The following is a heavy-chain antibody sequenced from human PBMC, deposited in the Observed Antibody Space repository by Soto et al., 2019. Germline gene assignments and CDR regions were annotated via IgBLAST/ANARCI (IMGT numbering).Heavy chain of an antibody. CDR2: IWYDGSNK. CDR1: GFTFSSYG. D-gene: IGHD5-12*01. J-gene: IGHJ4*02. V-gene: IGHV3-33*01. CDR3: ARDAERNGYPDY. Sequence: GGSLRLSCAASGFTFSSYGMHWVRQAPGKGLEWVAVIWYDGSNKYYADSVKGRFTISRDNSKNTLYLQMNSLRAEDTAVYYCARDAERNGYPDYWGQGTLVTVSS.